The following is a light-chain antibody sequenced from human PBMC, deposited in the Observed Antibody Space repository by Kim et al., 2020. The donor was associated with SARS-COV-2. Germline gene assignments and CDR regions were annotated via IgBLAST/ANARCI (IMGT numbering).Light chain of an antibody. CDR3: SSYASSVGVV. J-gene: IGLJ2*01. CDR1: RSDIGGYNY. Sequence: QSALTQPASVSESPGQSITISCIGTRSDIGGYNYVSWYQQHPGQAPKLIIYEVNNRPSGISNRFSGSKSGNAASLTIAGLRAEDEADYHCSSYASSVGVVFGGGTQLTVL. V-gene: IGLV2-14*01. CDR2: EVN.